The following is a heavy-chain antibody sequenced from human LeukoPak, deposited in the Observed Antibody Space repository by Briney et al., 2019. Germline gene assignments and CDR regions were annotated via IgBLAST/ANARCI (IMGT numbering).Heavy chain of an antibody. D-gene: IGHD2-15*01. Sequence: SETLSLTCTVSGGSISTYFWTWIRQPAGKGLEWIGRTFTTGSTDYNPSLKGRVSLALDKSNNQISLRMTSVTAADTAVYYCARGMDIVVVVAAIHFDYWGQGTLVTVSS. CDR2: TFTTGST. V-gene: IGHV4-4*07. CDR1: GGSISTYF. CDR3: ARGMDIVVVVAAIHFDY. J-gene: IGHJ4*02.